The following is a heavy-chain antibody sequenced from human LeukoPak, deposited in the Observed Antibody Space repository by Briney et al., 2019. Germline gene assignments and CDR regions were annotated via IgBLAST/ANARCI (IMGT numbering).Heavy chain of an antibody. Sequence: SQTLSLTCTVSDGSISSGDYYWSWIRQHPGKGLEWIGFISDSGSTYYNPSLKSRVTISVDTSKNQFSLNLRSVTAADTAVYYCARDSGYKYGPFDYSGQGTLVTVSS. D-gene: IGHD5-12*01. CDR2: ISDSGST. CDR3: ARDSGYKYGPFDY. V-gene: IGHV4-31*03. CDR1: DGSISSGDYY. J-gene: IGHJ4*02.